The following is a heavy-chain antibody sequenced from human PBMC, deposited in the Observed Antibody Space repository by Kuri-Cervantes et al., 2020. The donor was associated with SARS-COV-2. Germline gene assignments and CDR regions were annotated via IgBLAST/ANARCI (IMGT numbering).Heavy chain of an antibody. J-gene: IGHJ6*02. Sequence: GESLKISCAASGFTFSSYSMNWVRQAPGKGLEWISYISSDNITMYYADSVKGRFTISRDDAKTSLYLQMNSLRAEDTAVYYCARLLQRDMDVWGQGTTVTVSS. CDR2: ISSDNITM. V-gene: IGHV3-48*04. D-gene: IGHD2/OR15-2a*01. CDR1: GFTFSSYS. CDR3: ARLLQRDMDV.